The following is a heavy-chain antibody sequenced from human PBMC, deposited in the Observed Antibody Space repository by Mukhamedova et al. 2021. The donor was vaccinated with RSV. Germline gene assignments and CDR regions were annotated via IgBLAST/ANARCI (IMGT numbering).Heavy chain of an antibody. J-gene: IGHJ4*02. D-gene: IGHD2-8*01. V-gene: IGHV3-53*01. CDR3: ARGGVSPIGGIGNYFDF. Sequence: DSVKGRFTISRDNFKNTLYFQMNSLRAEDTAVYFCARGGVSPIGGIGNYFDFWGQGTVVTVSS.